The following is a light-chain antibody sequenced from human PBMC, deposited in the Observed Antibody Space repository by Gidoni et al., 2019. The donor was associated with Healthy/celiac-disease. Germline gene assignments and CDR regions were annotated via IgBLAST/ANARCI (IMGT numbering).Light chain of an antibody. J-gene: IGKJ5*01. CDR3: QQRSNWPIT. Sequence: DIVLTQSPATLSWSPGERATLSCRASQSVRSYLDWYQQKPGQAPRLLIYDASNRATGIPARFSGSGSGTDFTRTIRSLEPEDFAVYYCQQRSNWPITFXXXTRLEIK. CDR1: QSVRSY. CDR2: DAS. V-gene: IGKV3-11*01.